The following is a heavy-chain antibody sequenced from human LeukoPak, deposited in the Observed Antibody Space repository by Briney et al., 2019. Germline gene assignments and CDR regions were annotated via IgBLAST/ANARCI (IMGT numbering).Heavy chain of an antibody. CDR2: IFDRGST. Sequence: GGSLRLSCAASGFTVSSKCMSWVRQAPGTGLEWVSAIFDRGSTYYADSVKGRFTISRDNSKNTLYLQMDSLRVEDTAVYYCAKRLSTIAAPPDGYWGQGTLVTVSS. V-gene: IGHV3-66*04. J-gene: IGHJ4*02. CDR3: AKRLSTIAAPPDGY. CDR1: GFTVSSKC. D-gene: IGHD6-6*01.